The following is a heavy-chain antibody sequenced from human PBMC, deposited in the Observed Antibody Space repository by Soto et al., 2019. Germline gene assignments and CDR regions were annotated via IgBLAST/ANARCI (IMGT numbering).Heavy chain of an antibody. CDR1: GGSISSGDYY. J-gene: IGHJ4*02. CDR2: IYYSGST. D-gene: IGHD5-18*01. CDR3: ARGVDTAMVYYFDY. V-gene: IGHV4-30-4*01. Sequence: PSETLSLTCTVSGGSISSGDYYWSWIRRPPGKGLEWIGYIYYSGSTYYNPSLKSRVTISVDTSKNQFSLKLSSVTAADTAVYYCARGVDTAMVYYFDYWGQGTLVTVSS.